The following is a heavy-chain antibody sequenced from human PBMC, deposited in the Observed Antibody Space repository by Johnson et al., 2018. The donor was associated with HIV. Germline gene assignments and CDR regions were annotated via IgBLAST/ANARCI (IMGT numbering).Heavy chain of an antibody. Sequence: QVQLVESGGGLVKPGGSLRLSCAASGFTFSDYYMTWIRQAPGKGLEWVSYISTNVNDMYYADSVKGRVTISRYNAKNSLFLQRNSLRAEDTAVYYCAREGELDAFDVWGQGTMVTVSS. CDR3: AREGELDAFDV. D-gene: IGHD1-26*01. J-gene: IGHJ3*01. V-gene: IGHV3-11*04. CDR1: GFTFSDYY. CDR2: ISTNVNDM.